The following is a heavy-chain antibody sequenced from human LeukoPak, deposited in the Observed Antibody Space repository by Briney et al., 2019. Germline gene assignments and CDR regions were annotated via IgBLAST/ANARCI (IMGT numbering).Heavy chain of an antibody. J-gene: IGHJ4*02. Sequence: PGGSLRLSCAASGFTFSGYEMNWVRQAPGKGLEWIGSIYYSGSTYYNPSLRSRVTISVDTSKNQFSLKLTSVTAADTAVYYCARHDSSGYYRPLDYWGQGTLVTVSS. V-gene: IGHV4-39*01. CDR1: GFTFSGYE. D-gene: IGHD3-22*01. CDR2: IYYSGST. CDR3: ARHDSSGYYRPLDY.